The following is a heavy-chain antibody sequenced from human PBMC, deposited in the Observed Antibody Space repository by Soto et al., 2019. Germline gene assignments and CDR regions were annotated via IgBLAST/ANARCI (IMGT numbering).Heavy chain of an antibody. Sequence: QITLKESGPTLVKPTQILTLTCTFSGFSLSTRGVGVGWIRQPPGKALEWLALVYWDHDIWYSPSLKSRLTTTTDSPKNQVVLTMTNMDPVYTATYYCTLRPYGYKYYCNYWGQGTVVTVSS. D-gene: IGHD5-18*01. V-gene: IGHV2-5*02. CDR1: GFSLSTRGVG. J-gene: IGHJ4*02. CDR2: VYWDHDI. CDR3: TLRPYGYKYYCNY.